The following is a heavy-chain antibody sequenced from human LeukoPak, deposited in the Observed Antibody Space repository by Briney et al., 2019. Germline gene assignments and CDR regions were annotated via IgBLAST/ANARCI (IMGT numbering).Heavy chain of an antibody. CDR3: AREGYDILTGYYYFDY. CDR2: IYYSGST. D-gene: IGHD3-9*01. Sequence: SETLSLTCTVSGGSISSGDYYWSWIRQPPGKGLEWIGYIYYSGSTYYNPSLKSRVSISVGTSKNQFSLKLSSVTAADTAVYYCAREGYDILTGYYYFDYWGQGTLVTVSS. CDR1: GGSISSGDYY. J-gene: IGHJ4*02. V-gene: IGHV4-30-4*01.